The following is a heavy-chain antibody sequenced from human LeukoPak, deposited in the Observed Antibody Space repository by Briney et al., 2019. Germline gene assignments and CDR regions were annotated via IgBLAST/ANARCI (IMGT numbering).Heavy chain of an antibody. J-gene: IGHJ4*02. D-gene: IGHD3-22*01. V-gene: IGHV1-2*02. CDR2: INPNSGGT. Sequence: ASVKVSCKASGYTFTSYAMNWVRQAPGQGLEWMGWINPNSGGTNYAQKFQGRVTMTRDTSISTAYMELSRLRSDDTAVYYCARDLPVYYYDSSGYYYESDYWGQGTLVTVSS. CDR1: GYTFTSYA. CDR3: ARDLPVYYYDSSGYYYESDY.